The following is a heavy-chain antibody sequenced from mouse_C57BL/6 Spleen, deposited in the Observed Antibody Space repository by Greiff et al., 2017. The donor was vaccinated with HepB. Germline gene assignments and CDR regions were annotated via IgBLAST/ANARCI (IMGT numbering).Heavy chain of an antibody. CDR3: ARSVYDYSAY. Sequence: QVQLQQPGAELVRPGSSVKLSCKASGYTFTSYWMHWVKQRPIQGLEWIGNIDPSDSETHYNQKFKDKATLTVDKSSSTAYMQLSSLTSEDSAVYYCARSVYDYSAYWGQGTLVTVSA. V-gene: IGHV1-52*01. CDR2: IDPSDSET. D-gene: IGHD2-4*01. J-gene: IGHJ3*01. CDR1: GYTFTSYW.